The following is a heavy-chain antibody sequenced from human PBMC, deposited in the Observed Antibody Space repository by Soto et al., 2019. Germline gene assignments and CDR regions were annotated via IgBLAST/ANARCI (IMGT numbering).Heavy chain of an antibody. V-gene: IGHV4-39*01. J-gene: IGHJ6*02. Sequence: QLQLQESGPGLVKPSETLSLTCTVSGGSVSSNSYSWGWIRQSPGKGLEWIATIYSSENRYYNPSLLSRVTISVDTSKNEFSLRLSSVTAADTAVYYCARLNGYCVSTNCHGYYGMDVWGQGTTVTVSS. CDR3: ARLNGYCVSTNCHGYYGMDV. D-gene: IGHD2-2*03. CDR2: IYSSENR. CDR1: GGSVSSNSYS.